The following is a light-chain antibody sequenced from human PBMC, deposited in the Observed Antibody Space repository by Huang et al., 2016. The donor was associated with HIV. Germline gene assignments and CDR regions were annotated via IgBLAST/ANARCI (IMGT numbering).Light chain of an antibody. CDR3: QQYGSFPT. CDR2: GAS. CDR1: QSVSSSY. J-gene: IGKJ2*01. V-gene: IGKV3-20*01. Sequence: IVLTQSPGTLSLSPGERATLSCRASQSVSSSYLAWYQQKPGQAPRLLSYGASSRATGIPDRFSGSGSGTDFTLTISRLEPEDFAVYYCQQYGSFPTFGQGTKLEIK.